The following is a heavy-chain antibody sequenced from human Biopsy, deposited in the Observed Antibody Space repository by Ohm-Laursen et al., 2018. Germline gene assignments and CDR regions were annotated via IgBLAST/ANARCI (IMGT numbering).Heavy chain of an antibody. J-gene: IGHJ4*02. Sequence: SLRLSCAASGSSVNDNYMSWVRQAPGKGLEWVSFIYGDGRTFYAGSVKDRFTLSRDTSNNLMFLQMDSLRADDTAVYYCARGGIVSVHSYGRMGLFYFDSWGQGILVTVAS. CDR3: ARGGIVSVHSYGRMGLFYFDS. D-gene: IGHD5-18*01. CDR1: GSSVNDNY. CDR2: IYGDGRT. V-gene: IGHV3-53*01.